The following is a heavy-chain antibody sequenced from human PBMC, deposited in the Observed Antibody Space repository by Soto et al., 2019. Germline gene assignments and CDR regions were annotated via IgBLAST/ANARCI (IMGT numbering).Heavy chain of an antibody. CDR1: GYTFTIYA. D-gene: IGHD6-19*01. CDR3: ARVPSPYSSVWYNDDWFDP. J-gene: IGHJ5*02. V-gene: IGHV1-3*01. CDR2: INAGNGNT. Sequence: ASVKVSCKASGYTFTIYAMHWVRRAPGQRLEWMGWINAGNGNTKYSQKFQGRVTITRDTSASTAYMELSSLRSEDTAVYYCARVPSPYSSVWYNDDWFDPWGQRPLVTVSS.